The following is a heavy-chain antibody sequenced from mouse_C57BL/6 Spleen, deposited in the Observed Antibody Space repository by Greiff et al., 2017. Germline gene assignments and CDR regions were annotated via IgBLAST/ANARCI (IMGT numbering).Heavy chain of an antibody. CDR3: ARASYGSSWDWDFDV. CDR1: EYEFPSHD. V-gene: IGHV5-2*01. Sequence: DVKLVESGGGLVQPGESLKLSCESNEYEFPSHDMSWVRKTQEKRLELVAAINSDGGSTYYPETMESRFIISRDNTKKTLYLQMSSLRSEDTALYYCARASYGSSWDWDFDVWGTGTTVTVSS. D-gene: IGHD1-1*01. CDR2: INSDGGST. J-gene: IGHJ1*03.